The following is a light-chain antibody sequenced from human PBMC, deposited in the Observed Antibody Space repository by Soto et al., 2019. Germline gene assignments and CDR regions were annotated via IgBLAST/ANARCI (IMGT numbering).Light chain of an antibody. J-gene: IGKJ4*01. Sequence: DIQMTQSPSSLSASVGDRVTITCRASQGIRKDLCWYQQRPGKAPKRLIFGASSLQSGVPSRFSGSASGTEFTLTICSLQPEDFATYFCLQHNSYPLTFGGGTKVELK. CDR3: LQHNSYPLT. V-gene: IGKV1-17*01. CDR1: QGIRKD. CDR2: GAS.